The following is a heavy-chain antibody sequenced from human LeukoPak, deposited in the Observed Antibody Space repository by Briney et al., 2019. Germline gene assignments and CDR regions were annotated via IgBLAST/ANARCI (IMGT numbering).Heavy chain of an antibody. CDR1: GDSISTGGYY. CDR2: IYYTGST. D-gene: IGHD3-10*01. CDR3: ARDLYGSGSYSHRD. Sequence: PSETLSLTCSVSGDSISTGGYYWSWIRQNPGKGLEWIGYIYYTGSTYYNPSLKSRVTISVDTSKNQFSLKLTSVTAADTAVYYCARDLYGSGSYSHRDWGQGTLVTVSS. J-gene: IGHJ4*02. V-gene: IGHV4-31*03.